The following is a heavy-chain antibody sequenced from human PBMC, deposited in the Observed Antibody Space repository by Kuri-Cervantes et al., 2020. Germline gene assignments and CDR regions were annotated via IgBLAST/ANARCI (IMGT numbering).Heavy chain of an antibody. D-gene: IGHD5-12*01. J-gene: IGHJ2*01. CDR3: ARRVGLRLIGEDYWYFDL. Sequence: ASVKVSCKASGYTFTGYYMHWVRQAPGQGLEWMGWINPNSGGTNYAQKFQGWVTMTRDTSISTAYMELSRLRSDDTAMYYCARRVGLRLIGEDYWYFDLWGRGTLVTVSS. CDR1: GYTFTGYY. V-gene: IGHV1-2*04. CDR2: INPNSGGT.